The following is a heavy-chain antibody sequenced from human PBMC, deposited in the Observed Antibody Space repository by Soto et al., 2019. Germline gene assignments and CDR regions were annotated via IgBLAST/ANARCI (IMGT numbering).Heavy chain of an antibody. CDR3: ARVAVGLDY. CDR2: INPSDGGT. D-gene: IGHD6-19*01. J-gene: IGHJ4*02. V-gene: IGHV1-46*01. Sequence: ASVKVSCKASGCTFTSYDINWVRQAPGQGLEWVGWINPSDGGTSYAQKFQGRVTMTRDTSTSTVYMELSSLRSEDTAVYYCARVAVGLDYWGQGTLVTVSS. CDR1: GCTFTSYD.